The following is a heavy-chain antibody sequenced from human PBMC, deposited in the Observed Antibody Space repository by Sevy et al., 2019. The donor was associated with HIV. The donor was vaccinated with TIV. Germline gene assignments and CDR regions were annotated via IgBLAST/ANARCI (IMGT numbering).Heavy chain of an antibody. CDR1: GYTFTSYG. Sequence: ASVKVSCKASGYTFTSYGISWVRQAPGQGLEWMGWISDYNGNTNYAQKLQGRVTMTTDTSTSTAYMELRSLRSDDTAVYYCARDLSPSRSGWPGLEHDAFDIWRQGTMVTVSS. V-gene: IGHV1-18*04. CDR3: ARDLSPSRSGWPGLEHDAFDI. D-gene: IGHD6-19*01. CDR2: ISDYNGNT. J-gene: IGHJ3*02.